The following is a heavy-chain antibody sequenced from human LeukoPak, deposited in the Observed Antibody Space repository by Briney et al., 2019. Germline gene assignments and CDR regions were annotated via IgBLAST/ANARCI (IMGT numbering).Heavy chain of an antibody. CDR3: AKGSIVGATSYYYLDV. CDR1: GFTFSSYW. V-gene: IGHV3-23*01. J-gene: IGHJ6*03. CDR2: INGGGDST. Sequence: GGSLRLSCAASGFTFSSYWMSWVRQAPGKGLEWVSGINGGGDSTYYADSVKGRFTISRDNSKNTLYLQMNSLRAEDTAVYYCAKGSIVGATSYYYLDVWGTGTTVTVSS. D-gene: IGHD1-26*01.